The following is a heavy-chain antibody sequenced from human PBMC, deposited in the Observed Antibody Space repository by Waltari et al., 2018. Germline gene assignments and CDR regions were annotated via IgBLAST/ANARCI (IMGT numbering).Heavy chain of an antibody. Sequence: EVQVVESGVGLVQPGGSLRLSCAACGFTFSSSWLPWVRRAPGKGLEWVANIKTDGSETYYVDSVKGRFTISRDNTKNSLYLQMSSLRAEDTAVYYCAIGGVETSWYWRYWGQGTLVTVSS. J-gene: IGHJ4*02. CDR3: AIGGVETSWYWRY. V-gene: IGHV3-7*01. CDR2: IKTDGSET. CDR1: GFTFSSSW. D-gene: IGHD6-13*01.